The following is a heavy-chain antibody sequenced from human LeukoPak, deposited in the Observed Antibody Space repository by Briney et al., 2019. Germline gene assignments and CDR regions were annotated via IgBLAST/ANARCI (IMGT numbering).Heavy chain of an antibody. CDR1: GGSFSVYY. Sequence: SETLSLTCAVYGGSFSVYYWSWIRQPPGKGLEWSGEINHSGSTNYNPSLKSRVTISVDTSKNQFSLKLSSVTAADTAVYYCARPGIAAAEGRYFDLWGRGTLVTVSS. CDR2: INHSGST. J-gene: IGHJ2*01. V-gene: IGHV4-34*01. D-gene: IGHD6-13*01. CDR3: ARPGIAAAEGRYFDL.